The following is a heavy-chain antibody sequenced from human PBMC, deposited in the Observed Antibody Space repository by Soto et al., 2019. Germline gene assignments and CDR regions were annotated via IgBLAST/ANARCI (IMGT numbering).Heavy chain of an antibody. CDR3: AQDHGGYNENSFDY. CDR1: GFTFSSYA. Sequence: EVQLLESGGGLVQPGGSLRLSCAASGFTFSSYAMSWVRQAPGKGLEWVSAISGSGGSTYYGDSVKGRFNISRNNSKSTLYLQMNSMRAEDTAVYYCAQDHGGYNENSFDYWSQGTLVTVSS. J-gene: IGHJ4*02. CDR2: ISGSGGST. V-gene: IGHV3-23*01. D-gene: IGHD1-7*01.